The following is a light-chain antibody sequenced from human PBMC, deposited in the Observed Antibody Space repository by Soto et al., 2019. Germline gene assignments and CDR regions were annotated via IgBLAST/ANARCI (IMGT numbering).Light chain of an antibody. J-gene: IGKJ4*01. CDR1: QSVSSY. CDR2: DAS. CDR3: QQFSSYPLT. V-gene: IGKV3-11*01. Sequence: EIVLTQSPATLSLSPGERATLSCRASQSVSSYLAWYQQKPGQAPRLLIYDASNRATGIPDRFSGGGSGTDFTLTNSRLEPEDFAVYYCQQFSSYPLTFGGGTKVDIK.